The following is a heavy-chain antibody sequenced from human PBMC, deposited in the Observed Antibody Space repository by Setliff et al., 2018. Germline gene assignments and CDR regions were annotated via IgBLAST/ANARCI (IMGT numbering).Heavy chain of an antibody. Sequence: ASVKVSCKASGYSFTNYGVSWVRQAPGQGLEWMGWTSTHHGNINYAQKFPGRVTMTTDTSTTIAYMELSSLRSDDTAVYYCGVGTTPFHGFDFLGQGTMVTVSS. CDR1: GYSFTNYG. V-gene: IGHV1-18*01. J-gene: IGHJ3*01. CDR3: GVGTTPFHGFDF. CDR2: TSTHHGNI. D-gene: IGHD1-26*01.